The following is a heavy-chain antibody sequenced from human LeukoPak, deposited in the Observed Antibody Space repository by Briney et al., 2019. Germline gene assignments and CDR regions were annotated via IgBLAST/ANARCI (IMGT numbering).Heavy chain of an antibody. CDR1: GGTFSSYA. CDR2: IIPIFGTA. Sequence: GASVRVSCKASGGTFSSYAISWVRQAPGQGLEWMGGIIPIFGTANYAQKFQGRVTITADKSTSTAYMELSSLRSEDTAVYYCARPYSSSWYNWFDPWGQGTLVTVSS. J-gene: IGHJ5*02. CDR3: ARPYSSSWYNWFDP. V-gene: IGHV1-69*06. D-gene: IGHD6-13*01.